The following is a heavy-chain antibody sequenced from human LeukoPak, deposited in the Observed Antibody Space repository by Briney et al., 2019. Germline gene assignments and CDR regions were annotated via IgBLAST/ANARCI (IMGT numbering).Heavy chain of an antibody. Sequence: PGGSLRLSCADSGFTFSSYAMSWVRQAPGKGLEWVSTISGSGGSTYCADSVKGRFTISRDNSKNTLYVQMNSLRAEDTAVYYCAKGIGELYVYYFDYWGQGTLVSVSS. J-gene: IGHJ4*02. CDR1: GFTFSSYA. CDR3: AKGIGELYVYYFDY. CDR2: ISGSGGST. V-gene: IGHV3-23*01. D-gene: IGHD3-10*01.